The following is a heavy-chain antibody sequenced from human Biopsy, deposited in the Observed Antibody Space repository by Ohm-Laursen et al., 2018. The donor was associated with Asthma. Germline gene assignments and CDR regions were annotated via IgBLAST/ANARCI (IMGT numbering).Heavy chain of an antibody. V-gene: IGHV3-23*01. J-gene: IGHJ3*01. D-gene: IGHD3-22*01. CDR1: GFAFSNCP. CDR3: VKDTLIDSKNYYTFEV. Sequence: SLRLSCAASGFAFSNCPMSWARQAPGKGLAWVGTIRPGQPDIDYEPPVRGRFFISRDDSKNTLYLDMTSLRAEDTAVYYCVKDTLIDSKNYYTFEVWGQGTMVTVSS. CDR2: IRPGQPDI.